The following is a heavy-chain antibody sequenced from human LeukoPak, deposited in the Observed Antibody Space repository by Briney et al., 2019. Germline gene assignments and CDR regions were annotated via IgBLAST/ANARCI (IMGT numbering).Heavy chain of an antibody. CDR1: GFTFSSFV. CDR3: VLRGGATDY. J-gene: IGHJ4*02. Sequence: PGGSLRLSCAASGFTFSSFVLNWVRQAPGKGLEWVSTISGSGGTTYYADSVKGRFTISRDNSKNTLYLQMNSLRAEDTAVYYCVLRGGATDYWGQGTQVTVSS. D-gene: IGHD3-16*01. CDR2: ISGSGGTT. V-gene: IGHV3-23*01.